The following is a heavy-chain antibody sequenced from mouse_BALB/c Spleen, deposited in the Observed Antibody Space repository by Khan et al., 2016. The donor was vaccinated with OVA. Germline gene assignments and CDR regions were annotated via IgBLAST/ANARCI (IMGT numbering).Heavy chain of an antibody. CDR3: ARDPPYYSMDY. V-gene: IGHV2-6-5*01. CDR2: IWVSGSK. CDR1: GFSLTDYA. J-gene: IGHJ4*01. Sequence: QVQLKESGPGLVAPSQSLSITCTVSGFSLTDYAVSWIRQPPGKGLEWLGVIWVSGSKYYNSVLKPRLSISKDNSKSQVFLKMNSLQTDDTAMYFCARDPPYYSMDYGGQGTSVTVSS.